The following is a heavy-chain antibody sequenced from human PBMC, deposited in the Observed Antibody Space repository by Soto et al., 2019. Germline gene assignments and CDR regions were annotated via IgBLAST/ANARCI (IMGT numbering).Heavy chain of an antibody. J-gene: IGHJ5*02. CDR1: GFTVSSNY. CDR2: IYSGGTT. D-gene: IGHD3-22*01. Sequence: EVQLVESGGGLVQPGGSLRLSCAASGFTVSSNYMSWVRQAPGKGLEWVSVIYSGGTTYYADSVTGRFTISRDNSKNTLYLQLNRLRAEDTGVYYCARNGDSSHYSGWFEPWGQGTLGTVSS. V-gene: IGHV3-66*01. CDR3: ARNGDSSHYSGWFEP.